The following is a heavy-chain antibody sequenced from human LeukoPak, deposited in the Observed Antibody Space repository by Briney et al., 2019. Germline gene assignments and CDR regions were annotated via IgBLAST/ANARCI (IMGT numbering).Heavy chain of an antibody. D-gene: IGHD3-22*01. CDR1: GGSFSGYY. V-gene: IGHV4-34*01. CDR3: ARVGLFLLDY. CDR2: INHSGNT. J-gene: IGHJ4*02. Sequence: PSETLSLTCAVYGGSFSGYYWSWIRQPPGKGLEWIGEINHSGNTNYNPSLKSRVTISVDTSKNQSSLKLSSVTAADTAVYYCARVGLFLLDYWGQGTLVTVSS.